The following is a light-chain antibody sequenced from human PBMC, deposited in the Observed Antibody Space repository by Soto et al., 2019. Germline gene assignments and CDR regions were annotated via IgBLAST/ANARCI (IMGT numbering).Light chain of an antibody. CDR1: SSDVGGYNY. J-gene: IGLJ1*01. V-gene: IGLV2-11*01. Sequence: QSALTQPRSVSGSPGQSVTISCTGTSSDVGGYNYVSWYQQHPGKAPKLMIYDVNNRPSGVPDRFSGSKSGNTASLTISGLQAEDEAYYYFCSYAGSYTLVFGTGTKVTVL. CDR3: CSYAGSYTLV. CDR2: DVN.